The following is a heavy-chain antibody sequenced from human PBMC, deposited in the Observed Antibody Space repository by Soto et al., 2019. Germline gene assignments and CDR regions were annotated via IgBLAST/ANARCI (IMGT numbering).Heavy chain of an antibody. CDR2: IYYTGST. CDR3: AGENPNSPDAFDY. V-gene: IGHV4-61*01. J-gene: IGHJ4*02. CDR1: DGSVNSDSYY. Sequence: SETLSFPGTVSDGSVNSDSYYWSWIRQPPGKGLEWIGYIYYTGSTNSNPSLKSRVTISLDTSRNQFSLKLSSVTAADTAVFYWAGENPNSPDAFDYWGQGALVTVSS.